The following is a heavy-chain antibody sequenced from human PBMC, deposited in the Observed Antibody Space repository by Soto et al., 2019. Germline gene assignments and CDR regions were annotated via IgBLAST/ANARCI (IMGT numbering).Heavy chain of an antibody. J-gene: IGHJ4*02. D-gene: IGHD5-18*01. V-gene: IGHV4-59*01. CDR2: IYYSGST. CDR3: ARDDYSYGYFDY. Sequence: QVQLQESGPGLVKPSETLSLTCTVSGGSISSYYWSWIRQPPGKGLEWIGYIYYSGSTNYNPSLKSRVTISVDTSKNEFSLKPSSVTAADTAVYYCARDDYSYGYFDYWGQGTLVTVSS. CDR1: GGSISSYY.